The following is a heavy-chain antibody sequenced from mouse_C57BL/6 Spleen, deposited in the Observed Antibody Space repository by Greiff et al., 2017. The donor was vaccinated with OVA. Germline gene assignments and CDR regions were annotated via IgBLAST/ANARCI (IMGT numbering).Heavy chain of an antibody. Sequence: VQLQQPGTELVKPGASVKLSCKASGYTFTSYWMHWVKQRPGQGLEWIGNINPSNGGTNYNEKFKSKATLTVDKSSSTAYMQLSSLTSEDSAVYYCARITTVVAEAVDYWGQGTTLTVSS. CDR1: GYTFTSYW. CDR3: ARITTVVAEAVDY. V-gene: IGHV1-53*01. D-gene: IGHD1-1*01. CDR2: INPSNGGT. J-gene: IGHJ2*01.